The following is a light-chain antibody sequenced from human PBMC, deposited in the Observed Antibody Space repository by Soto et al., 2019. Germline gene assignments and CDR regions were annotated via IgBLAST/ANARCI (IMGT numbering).Light chain of an antibody. J-gene: IGKJ1*01. CDR1: QSVSSSY. Sequence: EIVLTQSPGTLSLSPGERATLSCRASQSVSSSYLAWYQQKPGQAPGLLIYGASSRATGIPDRFSGSGSGTDFTLTISRLEPEDFALYYCQQYGSSWTFGQGTKVEIK. CDR2: GAS. V-gene: IGKV3-20*01. CDR3: QQYGSSWT.